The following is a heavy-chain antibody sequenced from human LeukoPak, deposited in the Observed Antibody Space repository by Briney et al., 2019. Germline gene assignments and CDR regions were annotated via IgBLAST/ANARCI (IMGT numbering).Heavy chain of an antibody. CDR1: GFTFSSYW. Sequence: GGSLRLSCAASGFTFSSYWMSWVRQVPGKGLEWVANIKKDGSEKKYVDSVKGRFTISRDNAENSLYLQMNSLRVEDTAVYYCVREGGSDWYSGWFDPWGQGTLLTVSS. V-gene: IGHV3-7*01. CDR3: VREGGSDWYSGWFDP. CDR2: IKKDGSEK. D-gene: IGHD6-19*01. J-gene: IGHJ5*02.